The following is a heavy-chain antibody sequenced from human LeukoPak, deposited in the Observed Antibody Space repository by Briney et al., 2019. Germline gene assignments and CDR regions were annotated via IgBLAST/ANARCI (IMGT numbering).Heavy chain of an antibody. D-gene: IGHD4-17*01. Sequence: GGSLSLSCAASGFTFSSYAMSWVRQAPRKGLEWVSGISGSGGSTYYADSVKGRFTISRDNSKNTVYLQMNSLRAEDTAVYYCAKVPHDYGEKYYFDYWGQGTLVTVSS. CDR1: GFTFSSYA. CDR3: AKVPHDYGEKYYFDY. J-gene: IGHJ4*02. CDR2: ISGSGGST. V-gene: IGHV3-23*01.